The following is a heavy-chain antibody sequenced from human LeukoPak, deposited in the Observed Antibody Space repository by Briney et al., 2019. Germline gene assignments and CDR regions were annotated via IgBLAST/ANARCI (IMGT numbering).Heavy chain of an antibody. D-gene: IGHD6-19*01. V-gene: IGHV4-30-2*02. CDR2: IYHSGRT. Sequence: KPSDTLSLTCAVSGGSISSVDYSWSWIRQPPGKGLEWIGYIYHSGRTFYNPSLKSRVTISVDTSKNQFSLKLSSVTAADTAVYYCAGSGYSSGWYFGWRVSNDYWGQGTLVTVSS. CDR3: AGSGYSSGWYFGWRVSNDY. CDR1: GGSISSVDYS. J-gene: IGHJ4*02.